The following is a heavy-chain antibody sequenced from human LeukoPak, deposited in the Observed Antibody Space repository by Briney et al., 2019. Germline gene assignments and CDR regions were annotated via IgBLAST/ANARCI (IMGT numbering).Heavy chain of an antibody. CDR2: IRYDGSNK. J-gene: IGHJ4*02. CDR1: GFTFSSYG. Sequence: GGSLRLSCAASGFTFSSYGMHWVRQAPGKGREWVAFIRYDGSNKYYADSVKGRFTISRDNSRNTLYLQMNSLRAEDTAVHYCAKALHTYYDFWSGYYIIPVNYWGQGTLVTVSS. D-gene: IGHD3-3*01. V-gene: IGHV3-30*02. CDR3: AKALHTYYDFWSGYYIIPVNY.